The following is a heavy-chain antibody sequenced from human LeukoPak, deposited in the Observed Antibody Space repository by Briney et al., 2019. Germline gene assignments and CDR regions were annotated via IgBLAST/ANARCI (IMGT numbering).Heavy chain of an antibody. J-gene: IGHJ4*02. CDR1: GFSLTTIKMC. V-gene: IGHV2-70*11. CDR3: ARKNSGSYFDY. CDR2: IDWDDDK. Sequence: SGPALVKPTQTLTLTCTFSGFSLTTIKMCVNWIRQPPGKALEWLARIDWDDDKYYSTSLKTRLTISKDTSKNQVVLTMTNMDPVDTATYYCARKNSGSYFDYWGQGTLVTVSS. D-gene: IGHD1-26*01.